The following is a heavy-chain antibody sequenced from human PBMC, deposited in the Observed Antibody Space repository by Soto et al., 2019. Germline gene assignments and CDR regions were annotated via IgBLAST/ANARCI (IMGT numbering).Heavy chain of an antibody. J-gene: IGHJ4*02. CDR1: GLTFSSSS. CDR3: AMRLAPSVSALGY. V-gene: IGHV3-30-3*01. CDR2: ISENGDRQ. D-gene: IGHD1-26*01. Sequence: QVQLVQSGGGVVQTGNSLRLSCTVSGLTFSSSSVHWVRQAPGKGLEWVAVISENGDRQYSTDSVRGRFLVSRDTFNNTIYLQMNSLRPEDTGEYFCAMRLAPSVSALGYWGQGALVTVSS.